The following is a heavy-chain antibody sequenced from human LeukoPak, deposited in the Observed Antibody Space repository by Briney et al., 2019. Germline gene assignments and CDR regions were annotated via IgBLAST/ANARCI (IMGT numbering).Heavy chain of an antibody. CDR1: GFTFSSYA. V-gene: IGHV3-23*01. J-gene: IGHJ4*02. Sequence: GGSLRLSCAASGFTFSSYAMSWVRQAPGKGLEWVSAISGSGGSTYYADSVKGRFTISRDNAKNSLYLQMNSLRAEDTAVYYCARVQWLAPDYWGQGTLVTVSS. D-gene: IGHD6-19*01. CDR2: ISGSGGST. CDR3: ARVQWLAPDY.